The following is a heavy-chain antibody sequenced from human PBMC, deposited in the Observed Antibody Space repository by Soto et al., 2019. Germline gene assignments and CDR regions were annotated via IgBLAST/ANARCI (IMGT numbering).Heavy chain of an antibody. Sequence: SETLSLTCAVNGGSLSGYYWSWIRQSPGKGLEWIGEINHRGSSDYNPSLKSRVTLSIDASMNHVTLELTSVTAADTAVYYCASSDNWNSLYGVDAWGQGTAVTVSS. V-gene: IGHV4-34*01. CDR1: GGSLSGYY. CDR3: ASSDNWNSLYGVDA. J-gene: IGHJ6*02. D-gene: IGHD1-1*01. CDR2: INHRGSS.